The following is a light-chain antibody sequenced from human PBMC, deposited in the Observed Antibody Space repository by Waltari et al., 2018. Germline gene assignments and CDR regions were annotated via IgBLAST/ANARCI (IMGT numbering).Light chain of an antibody. V-gene: IGLV2-14*01. Sequence: QSALTQPASVSGSPGQSITISCSGTSSDVGDYRYVAWYQQHPGKAPKLMIYEVRNRPAGVSNRFSGSKAGNTASLAISGRQAEDEADYYCSSYTTSTSYVVFGGGTKLTVL. CDR2: EVR. CDR3: SSYTTSTSYVV. J-gene: IGLJ2*01. CDR1: SSDVGDYRY.